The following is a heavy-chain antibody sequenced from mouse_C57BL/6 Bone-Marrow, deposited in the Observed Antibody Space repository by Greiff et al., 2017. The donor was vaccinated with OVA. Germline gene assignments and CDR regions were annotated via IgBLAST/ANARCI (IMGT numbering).Heavy chain of an antibody. V-gene: IGHV5-12*01. Sequence: EVQLVESGGGLVQPGGSLKLSCAASGFTFSDYYMYWVRQTPEKRLEWVAYISNGGGSTYYPDTVKGRFTISRDNAKNTLYLQMSRLKSEDTAMYYCARRGVLGYAMDYWGQGTSVTVSS. J-gene: IGHJ4*01. CDR1: GFTFSDYY. D-gene: IGHD3-3*01. CDR2: ISNGGGST. CDR3: ARRGVLGYAMDY.